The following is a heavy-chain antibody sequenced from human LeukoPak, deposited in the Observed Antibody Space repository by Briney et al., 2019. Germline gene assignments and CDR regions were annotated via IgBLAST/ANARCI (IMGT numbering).Heavy chain of an antibody. CDR2: IIPIIGTA. CDR1: LGSFTRYT. D-gene: IGHD3-22*01. V-gene: IGHV1-69*01. CDR3: ARSLGGYYYEGQGY. J-gene: IGHJ4*02. Sequence: KDSCMPSLGSFTRYTISRVRQAPGQGLEWMGGIIPIIGTANYAQKFQGRVTITADESTSTAYMELSSLRSEDTAVYYCARSLGGYYYEGQGYWGQGTLVTVPS.